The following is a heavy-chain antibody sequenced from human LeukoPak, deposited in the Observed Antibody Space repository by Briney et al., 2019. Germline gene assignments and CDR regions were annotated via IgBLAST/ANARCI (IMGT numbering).Heavy chain of an antibody. J-gene: IGHJ4*02. CDR1: GGTFSSYA. CDR3: ARDGEYSSSSDY. Sequence: GASVKVSCKASGGTFSSYAISWVRQAPGQGLEWMGRIIPILGIANYAQKFQGRVTITADKSTSTAYMELSSLRSEDTAVYYCARDGEYSSSSDYWGQGTLVTVSS. D-gene: IGHD6-6*01. CDR2: IIPILGIA. V-gene: IGHV1-69*04.